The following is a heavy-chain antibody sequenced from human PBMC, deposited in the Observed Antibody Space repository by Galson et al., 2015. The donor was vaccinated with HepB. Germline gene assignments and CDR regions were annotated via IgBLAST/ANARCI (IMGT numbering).Heavy chain of an antibody. Sequence: SVKVPCKASGGTFSSYAISWVRQAPGQGLEWMGRIVPILGIANYAQKFQGRVTITADKSTSTAYMELSSLRSEDTAVYYCARSYGGRNWFDPWGQGTLVTVSS. CDR1: GGTFSSYA. D-gene: IGHD4-23*01. V-gene: IGHV1-69*04. CDR3: ARSYGGRNWFDP. CDR2: IVPILGIA. J-gene: IGHJ5*02.